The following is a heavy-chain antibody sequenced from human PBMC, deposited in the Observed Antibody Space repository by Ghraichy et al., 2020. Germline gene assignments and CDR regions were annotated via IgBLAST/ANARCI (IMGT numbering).Heavy chain of an antibody. CDR2: IYTSGST. Sequence: SETLSLTCTVSGGSISSYYWSWIRQPAGKGLEWIGRIYTSGSTNYNPSLKSRVTMSVDTSKNQFSLKLSSVTAADTAVYYCARVGIDWNYYGMDVWGQGTTVTVSS. J-gene: IGHJ6*02. CDR3: ARVGIDWNYYGMDV. V-gene: IGHV4-4*07. CDR1: GGSISSYY. D-gene: IGHD1-1*01.